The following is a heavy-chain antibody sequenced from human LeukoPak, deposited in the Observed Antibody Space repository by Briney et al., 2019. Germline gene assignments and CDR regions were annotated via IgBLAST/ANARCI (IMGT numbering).Heavy chain of an antibody. V-gene: IGHV4-61*02. D-gene: IGHD6-13*01. J-gene: IGHJ4*02. CDR1: GGSISSGTYY. CDR2: IYTSATT. Sequence: PSETLSLTCTVYGGSISSGTYYWSWIRQPAGKGLEWIGRIYTSATTNYNPSLKSRVTMSVDTSKNQFSLKLSSVTAADTAVYYCARESYWDSSSKDYWGQGTLVTVSS. CDR3: ARESYWDSSSKDY.